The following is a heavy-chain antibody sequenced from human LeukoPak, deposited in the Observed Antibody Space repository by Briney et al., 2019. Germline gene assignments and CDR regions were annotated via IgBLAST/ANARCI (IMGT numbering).Heavy chain of an antibody. D-gene: IGHD6-6*01. Sequence: GGSLRLSCAASGFTVSSNYMSWVRQAPGKGLEWVSVIYSGGSTYYADSVKGRFTISRDNSKNTLYLQMNSLRAEDTAVYYCAKHSAPYSSSFLDYWGQGTLVTVSS. CDR2: IYSGGST. V-gene: IGHV3-66*04. CDR3: AKHSAPYSSSFLDY. CDR1: GFTVSSNY. J-gene: IGHJ4*02.